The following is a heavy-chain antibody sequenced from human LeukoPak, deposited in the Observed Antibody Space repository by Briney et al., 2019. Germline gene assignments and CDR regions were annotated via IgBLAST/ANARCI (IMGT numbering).Heavy chain of an antibody. D-gene: IGHD3-9*01. CDR2: IIPIFGTA. CDR3: ARGTPYDILTGYYEMGLDY. J-gene: IGHJ4*02. Sequence: ASVKVSCKASGGTFSSYAISWVRQAPGQGLEWMGGIIPIFGTANYAQKFQGRVTITADESTSTAYMELSSLRSEDTAVYYCARGTPYDILTGYYEMGLDYWGQGISVTVSS. CDR1: GGTFSSYA. V-gene: IGHV1-69*13.